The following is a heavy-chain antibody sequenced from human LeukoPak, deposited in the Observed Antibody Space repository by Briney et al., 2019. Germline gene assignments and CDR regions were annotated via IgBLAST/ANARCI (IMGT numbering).Heavy chain of an antibody. Sequence: ASVKVSCKASGGTFSSYAISWVRQAPGQGLEWMGGIIPIFGTANYAQKFQGRVTITADESTSTAYMELSSLRSEDTAVYYCARHIIRYNWNDEVDYWGQGTLVTVSS. CDR3: ARHIIRYNWNDEVDY. CDR1: GGTFSSYA. V-gene: IGHV1-69*13. J-gene: IGHJ4*01. D-gene: IGHD1-20*01. CDR2: IIPIFGTA.